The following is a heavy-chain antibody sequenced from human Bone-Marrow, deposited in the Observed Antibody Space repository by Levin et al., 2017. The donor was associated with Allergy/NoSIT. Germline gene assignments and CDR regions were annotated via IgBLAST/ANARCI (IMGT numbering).Heavy chain of an antibody. J-gene: IGHJ6*02. CDR1: GYTFTDYH. Sequence: ASVKVSCKTFGYTFTDYHIHWVREAPGQGLEWMGWIDPHSGDTNYPQKFQGRVTMTCDTSTSTAYMELSRLTSDDTAVYFCATDSLLKSQDHHAMEVWGQGTPVTVSS. CDR2: IDPHSGDT. D-gene: IGHD1-26*01. V-gene: IGHV1-2*02. CDR3: ATDSLLKSQDHHAMEV.